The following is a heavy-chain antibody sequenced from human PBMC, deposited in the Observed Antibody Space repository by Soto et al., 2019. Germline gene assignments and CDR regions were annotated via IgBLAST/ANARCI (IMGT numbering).Heavy chain of an antibody. J-gene: IGHJ6*04. V-gene: IGHV5-51*01. CDR1: GYSFTSYW. CDR3: ARQEELPGDYASYAVYYGMDV. D-gene: IGHD4-17*01. CDR2: IYPGDSDT. Sequence: GESLKISCKGSGYSFTSYWIGWVRQMPGKGLEWMGIIYPGDSDTRYSPSFQGQVTISADKSISTAYLQWSSLKASDTAMYYCARQEELPGDYASYAVYYGMDVWGKGTTVTVSS.